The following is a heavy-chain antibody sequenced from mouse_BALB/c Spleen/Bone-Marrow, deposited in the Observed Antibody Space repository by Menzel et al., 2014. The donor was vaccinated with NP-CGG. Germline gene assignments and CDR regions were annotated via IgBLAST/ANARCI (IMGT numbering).Heavy chain of an antibody. CDR1: GYAFTNYL. J-gene: IGHJ4*01. D-gene: IGHD2-4*01. V-gene: IGHV1-54*01. Sequence: VQLQQSGAELVRPGTSVKVSCKASGYAFTNYLIEWVKQRPGQGLEWIGVINPGSGGTNYNETFKGKATLTADKSSSTAYMQLSSLTSDDSAVYFCARDGDYDEGYAMDHWGQGTSVTVSS. CDR2: INPGSGGT. CDR3: ARDGDYDEGYAMDH.